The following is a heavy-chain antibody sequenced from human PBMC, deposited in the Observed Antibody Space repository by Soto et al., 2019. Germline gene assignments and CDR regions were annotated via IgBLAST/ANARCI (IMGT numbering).Heavy chain of an antibody. D-gene: IGHD3-9*01. CDR2: IYYSGST. CDR3: AMSPPDILTGSAYFDY. V-gene: IGHV4-59*01. J-gene: IGHJ4*02. Sequence: SETLSLTCTVSGGSISSYYWSWIRQPPGKGLEWIGYIYYSGSTNYNPSLKSRVTISVDTSKNQFSLKLSSVTAADTAVYYCAMSPPDILTGSAYFDYWGQGTLVTVSS. CDR1: GGSISSYY.